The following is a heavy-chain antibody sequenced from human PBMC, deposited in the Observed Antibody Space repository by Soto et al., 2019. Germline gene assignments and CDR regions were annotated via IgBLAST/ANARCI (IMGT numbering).Heavy chain of an antibody. V-gene: IGHV2-5*02. CDR2: IYWDDDK. CDR1: GFSVSSNGAR. CDR3: VQGTFGSYGHVYFDY. D-gene: IGHD5-18*01. J-gene: IGHJ4*02. Sequence: SGPTLVNPTQTLTLTCSLSGFSVSSNGARVGWIRQPPGKALEWLALIYWDDDKKYNPSLKSRLTITKDTSENQVVLTVTDVEPADTATYYCVQGTFGSYGHVYFDYWGQGTLVTVSS.